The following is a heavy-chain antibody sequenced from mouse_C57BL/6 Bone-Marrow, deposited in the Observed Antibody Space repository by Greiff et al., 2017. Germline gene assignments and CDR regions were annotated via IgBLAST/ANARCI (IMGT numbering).Heavy chain of an antibody. CDR3: ARYGTTVVDFDY. Sequence: VQLQQPGAELVKPGASVKLSCKASGYTFTSYWMHWVKQRPGQGLEWIGMIHPNSGSTNYNEKFKSKATLTVDKSSSTAYMQLSSLTSEDSAVYYCARYGTTVVDFDYWGQGTTLTVSS. D-gene: IGHD1-1*01. V-gene: IGHV1-64*01. CDR2: IHPNSGST. CDR1: GYTFTSYW. J-gene: IGHJ2*01.